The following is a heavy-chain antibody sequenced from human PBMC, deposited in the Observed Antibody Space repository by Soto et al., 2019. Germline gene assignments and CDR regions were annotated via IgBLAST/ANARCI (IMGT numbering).Heavy chain of an antibody. CDR1: GGSISSGGYY. J-gene: IGHJ5*02. CDR2: IYYSGST. CDR3: ARTSYDSSGTAADP. D-gene: IGHD3-22*01. Sequence: QVQLQESGPGLVKPSQTLSLTCTVSGGSISSGGYYWSWIRQHPGKGLEWIGYIYYSGSTYYNPPLQSRVTISVDTSKNQFSLKLSSVTAADTAVYYCARTSYDSSGTAADPWGQGTLVTVSS. V-gene: IGHV4-31*03.